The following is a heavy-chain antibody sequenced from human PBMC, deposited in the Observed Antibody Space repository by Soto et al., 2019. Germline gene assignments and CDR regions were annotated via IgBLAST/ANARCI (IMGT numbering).Heavy chain of an antibody. J-gene: IGHJ5*02. D-gene: IGHD3-10*01. V-gene: IGHV4-39*01. CDR3: ARQGAVWFGELSCWFDP. Sequence: QLQLQESGPGLVKPSETLSLTCTVSGGSISSGSYYWGWIRQPPGKGLEWIGSIYYSGSTYYNLSLKSRVTISVDTSKNKSSLTLSSVTAADTAVYYCARQGAVWFGELSCWFDPWGQGTLVTVSS. CDR1: GGSISSGSYY. CDR2: IYYSGST.